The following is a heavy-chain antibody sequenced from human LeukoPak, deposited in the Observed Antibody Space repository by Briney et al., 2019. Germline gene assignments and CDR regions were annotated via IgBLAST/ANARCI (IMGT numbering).Heavy chain of an antibody. V-gene: IGHV3-53*01. CDR1: GFTVSSNS. CDR3: AREGSLGYCSSTSCSYFDY. Sequence: GGSLRLSCTVSGFTVSSNSMSWARQAPGKGLEWVSFIYSDNTHYSDSVKGRFTISRDNAKNSLYLQMNSLRAEDTAVYYCAREGSLGYCSSTSCSYFDYWGQGTLVTVSS. J-gene: IGHJ4*02. D-gene: IGHD2-2*01. CDR2: IYSDNT.